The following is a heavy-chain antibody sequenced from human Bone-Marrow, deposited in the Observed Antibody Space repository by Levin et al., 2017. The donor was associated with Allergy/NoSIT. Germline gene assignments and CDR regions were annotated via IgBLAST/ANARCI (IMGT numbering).Heavy chain of an antibody. V-gene: IGHV1-69*13. CDR1: GGTFNNYG. Sequence: EASVKVSCKASGGTFNNYGLSWVRQAPGQGLEWMGGTVPLFGTTNHAQKFQGRVTIIADESTGTAYMELSSLTSEDTAVYYCAKSVVAGPNYHYYGMDVWGQGTTVTVSS. J-gene: IGHJ6*02. CDR2: TVPLFGTT. CDR3: AKSVVAGPNYHYYGMDV. D-gene: IGHD2-15*01.